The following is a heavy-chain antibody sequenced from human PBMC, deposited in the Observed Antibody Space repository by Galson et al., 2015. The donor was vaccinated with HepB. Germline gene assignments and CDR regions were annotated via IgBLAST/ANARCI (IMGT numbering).Heavy chain of an antibody. CDR3: ARHAGAGAVAGFDDY. J-gene: IGHJ4*02. V-gene: IGHV5-51*01. CDR2: IYPGDSDT. Sequence: QSGAEVKKPGESLKISCKGSGYSFTSYWIGWVRQMPGKGLEWMGIIYPGDSDTRYSPSFQGQVTISTDKSISTAYLQWSSLKASDTAMHYCARHAGAGAVAGFDDYWGQGTLVTVSS. D-gene: IGHD6-19*01. CDR1: GYSFTSYW.